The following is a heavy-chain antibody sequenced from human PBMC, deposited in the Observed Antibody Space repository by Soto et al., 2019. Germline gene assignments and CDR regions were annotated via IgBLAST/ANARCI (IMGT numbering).Heavy chain of an antibody. Sequence: GESLKISCKGSGYSFTNYWISWVRQMPGKGLEWMGRIDPSDSYTNYSPSFQGHVTISADKSISTAYLQWSSLKASDTGIYYCATHYSSSSPFDYWGQGTLVTVS. D-gene: IGHD6-6*01. CDR1: GYSFTNYW. J-gene: IGHJ4*02. CDR2: IDPSDSYT. V-gene: IGHV5-10-1*01. CDR3: ATHYSSSSPFDY.